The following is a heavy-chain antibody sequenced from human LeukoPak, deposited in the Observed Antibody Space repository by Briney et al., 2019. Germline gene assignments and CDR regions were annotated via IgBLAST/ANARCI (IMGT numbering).Heavy chain of an antibody. D-gene: IGHD3-3*01. V-gene: IGHV5-51*01. CDR1: GYSFTSYW. Sequence: GESLKISRKGSGYSFTSYWIGWVRQMPGKGLEWMGIIYPGDSDTRYSPSFQGQVTISADKSISTAYLQWSSLKASDTAMYYCARLYYDFWSGERDPAYYFDYWGQGTLVTVSS. CDR2: IYPGDSDT. J-gene: IGHJ4*02. CDR3: ARLYYDFWSGERDPAYYFDY.